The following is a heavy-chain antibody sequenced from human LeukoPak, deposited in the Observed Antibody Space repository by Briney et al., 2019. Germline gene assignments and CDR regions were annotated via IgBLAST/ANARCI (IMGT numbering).Heavy chain of an antibody. CDR2: MNPNSGNT. CDR1: GYTFTSYD. Sequence: ASVKVSCKASGYTFTSYDINWVRQATGQGLEWMGWMNPNSGNTGYAQKFQGRVTMTRNTSISTAYMELSSLRSEDTAVYYCARGQQLVRSADCWGQGTLVTVSS. D-gene: IGHD6-13*01. CDR3: ARGQQLVRSADC. J-gene: IGHJ4*02. V-gene: IGHV1-8*01.